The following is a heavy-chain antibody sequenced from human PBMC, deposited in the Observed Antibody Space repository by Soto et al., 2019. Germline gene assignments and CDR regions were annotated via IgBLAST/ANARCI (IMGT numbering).Heavy chain of an antibody. D-gene: IGHD4-17*01. CDR2: IYYSGST. Sequence: PSETLSLTCTVSGGSISSSSYYWGWIRQPPGKGLEWIGSIYYSGSTYYNPSLKSRVTISVDTSKNQFSLKLSSVTAADTAVYYCARPPSGVTTGGDYWGQGTLVTVS. J-gene: IGHJ4*02. CDR3: ARPPSGVTTGGDY. V-gene: IGHV4-39*01. CDR1: GGSISSSSYY.